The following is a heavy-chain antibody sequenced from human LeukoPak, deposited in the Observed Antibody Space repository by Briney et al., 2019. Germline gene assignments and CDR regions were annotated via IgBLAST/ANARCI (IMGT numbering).Heavy chain of an antibody. CDR2: IYTSGST. D-gene: IGHD4-17*01. CDR1: GGSISSGSYY. Sequence: PSQTLSLTCTVSGGSISSGSYYCSWIRQPAGKELEWIGRIYTSGSTNYNPSLKSRVTISVDTSKNQFSLKLSSVSAADTAVYYCARGGDRFDYWGQGTLVTVSS. J-gene: IGHJ4*02. CDR3: ARGGDRFDY. V-gene: IGHV4-61*02.